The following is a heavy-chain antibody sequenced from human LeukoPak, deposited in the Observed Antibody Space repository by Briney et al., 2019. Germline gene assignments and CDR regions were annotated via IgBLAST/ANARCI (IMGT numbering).Heavy chain of an antibody. D-gene: IGHD3-3*01. CDR2: ISSSSSTI. Sequence: GGSLRLSCVASGFTLSDYWMSWVRQAPGKGLEWVSYISSSSSTIYYADSVKGRFTISRDNAKNSLYLQMNSLRAEDTAVYYCVGITIFGVVKDHWGQGTLVTVSS. J-gene: IGHJ4*02. CDR1: GFTLSDYW. CDR3: VGITIFGVVKDH. V-gene: IGHV3-48*01.